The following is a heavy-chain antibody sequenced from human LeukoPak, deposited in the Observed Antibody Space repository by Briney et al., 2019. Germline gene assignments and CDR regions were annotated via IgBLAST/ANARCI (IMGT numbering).Heavy chain of an antibody. CDR2: INHSGST. V-gene: IGHV4-34*01. D-gene: IGHD6-19*01. J-gene: IGHJ4*02. CDR3: ASLSSGWYKVDS. CDR1: GGSFSGYY. Sequence: PSETLSLTCAVYGGSFSGYYWSWIRQPPGKGLEWIGEINHSGSTNYNPSLKSRVTISVDTSKNQFSLKLSSVTAADTAVYYCASLSSGWYKVDSWGQGTLVTVSS.